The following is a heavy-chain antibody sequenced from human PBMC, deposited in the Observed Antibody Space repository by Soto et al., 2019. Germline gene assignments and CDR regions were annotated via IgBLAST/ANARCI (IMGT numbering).Heavy chain of an antibody. J-gene: IGHJ4*02. D-gene: IGHD6-19*01. V-gene: IGHV3-23*01. CDR1: GFTFSSYA. CDR3: AKDPYSSGWYGGYFDY. CDR2: ISGSGGST. Sequence: PGWSLRLSCAASGFTFSSYAMSWVRQAPGKGLEWVSAISGSGGSTYYADSVKGRFTISRDNSKNTLYLQMNSLRAEDTAVYYCAKDPYSSGWYGGYFDYWGQGTLVTVSS.